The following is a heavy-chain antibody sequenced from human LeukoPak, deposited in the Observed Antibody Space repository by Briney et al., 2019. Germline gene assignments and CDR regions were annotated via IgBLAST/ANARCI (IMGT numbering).Heavy chain of an antibody. D-gene: IGHD2-15*01. CDR2: IYYSGST. Sequence: SSESLSLTCTVSGGSISSYYWSWIRQPPGKGLEWIGYIYYSGSTNYNPSLKSRVTISVDTSKSQFSLKLSSVTAADTAVYYSARGYCSGGSCYPYNWFDPWGQGTLVTVSS. CDR1: GGSISSYY. CDR3: ARGYCSGGSCYPYNWFDP. V-gene: IGHV4-59*01. J-gene: IGHJ5*02.